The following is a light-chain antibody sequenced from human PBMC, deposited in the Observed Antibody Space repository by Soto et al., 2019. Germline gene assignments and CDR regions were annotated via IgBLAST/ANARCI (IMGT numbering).Light chain of an antibody. CDR1: QSVSSY. J-gene: IGKJ4*01. CDR2: DAS. CDR3: QQRSNWPT. Sequence: VLKLSPATLSLSKGERATLSCRASQSVSSYLAWYQQKPGQAPRLLIYDASNRATGIPARFSGSGSGTDFTLTISSLEPEDFAVYYCQQRSNWPTFGGGTKVDIK. V-gene: IGKV3-11*01.